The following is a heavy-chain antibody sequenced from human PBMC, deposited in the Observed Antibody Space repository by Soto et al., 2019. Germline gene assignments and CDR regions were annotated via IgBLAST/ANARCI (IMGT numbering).Heavy chain of an antibody. CDR3: AREGTYKNYYHYGMDV. V-gene: IGHV4-31*03. CDR2: IYYSGST. J-gene: IGHJ6*02. Sequence: SETLSLTCTVSGGSISSGGYYWSWIRQHPGKGLEWIGYIYYSGSTYYNPSLKSRVTISVDTSKNQFSLKLSSVTAADTAVYYCAREGTYKNYYHYGMDVWGQGTTVTVSS. CDR1: GGSISSGGYY. D-gene: IGHD1-1*01.